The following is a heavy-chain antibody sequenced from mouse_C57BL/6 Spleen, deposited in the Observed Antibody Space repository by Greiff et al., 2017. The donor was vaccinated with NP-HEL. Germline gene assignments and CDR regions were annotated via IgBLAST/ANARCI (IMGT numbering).Heavy chain of an antibody. CDR2: IHPNSGST. Sequence: VQLQQPGAELVKPGASVKLSCKASGYTFTSYWMHWVKQRPGQGLEWIGMIHPNSGSTNYNEKFKSKATLTVDKSSSTAYMQLSSLTSEDSAVYYCARSFMDYYAMDYWGQGTSVTVSS. V-gene: IGHV1-64*01. J-gene: IGHJ4*01. CDR1: GYTFTSYW. CDR3: ARSFMDYYAMDY. D-gene: IGHD1-1*01.